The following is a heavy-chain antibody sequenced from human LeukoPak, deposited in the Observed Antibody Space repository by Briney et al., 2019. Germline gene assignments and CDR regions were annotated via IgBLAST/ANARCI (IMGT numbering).Heavy chain of an antibody. D-gene: IGHD5-12*01. Sequence: SAKVSCKASGGTFSSYAISWVRQAPGQGLEWMGGIIPIFGTANYAQKFQGRVTITADESTSTAYMQLSSLRSEDTAVYYCARVGGYGVFDYWGQGTLVTVSS. CDR3: ARVGGYGVFDY. CDR2: IIPIFGTA. V-gene: IGHV1-69*13. CDR1: GGTFSSYA. J-gene: IGHJ4*02.